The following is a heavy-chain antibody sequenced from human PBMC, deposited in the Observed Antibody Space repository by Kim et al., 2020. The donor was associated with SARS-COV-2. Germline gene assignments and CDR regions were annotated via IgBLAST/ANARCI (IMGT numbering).Heavy chain of an antibody. CDR1: GFTVSSNY. V-gene: IGHV3-53*01. CDR2: IYSGGST. Sequence: GGSLRLSCAASGFTVSSNYMSWVRQAPGKGLEWVSVIYSGGSTYYADSVKGRFNISRDNSKNTLYLQMNSLRAEDTAVYYCAREGHYYGMDVWGQGTTVTVSS. J-gene: IGHJ6*02. CDR3: AREGHYYGMDV.